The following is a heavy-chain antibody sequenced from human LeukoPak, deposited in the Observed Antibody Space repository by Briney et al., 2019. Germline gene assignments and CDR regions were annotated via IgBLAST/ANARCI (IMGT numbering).Heavy chain of an antibody. J-gene: IGHJ1*01. CDR1: GGSISSYY. D-gene: IGHD2-2*01. Sequence: RPSETLSLTCTVSGGSISSYYWSWIRQPPGKGLEWIGYIYYSGSTNYNPSLKSRVTISVDTSKNQFSLKLSSATAADTAVYYCARAKRYCSSTSCSEYFQHWGQGTLVTVSS. CDR2: IYYSGST. V-gene: IGHV4-59*01. CDR3: ARAKRYCSSTSCSEYFQH.